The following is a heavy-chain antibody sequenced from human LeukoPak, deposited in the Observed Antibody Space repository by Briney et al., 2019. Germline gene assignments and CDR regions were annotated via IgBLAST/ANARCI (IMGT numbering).Heavy chain of an antibody. V-gene: IGHV3-30-3*01. CDR3: ARGLVPGFLDY. Sequence: PGGSLRLSCAASGFTFSSYAMHWVRQAPGKGLEWVAVISYDGSNKYYADSVKGRFTISRDNSKNTLYLQMNSLRAEDTAVYYCARGLVPGFLDYWGQGTPVTVSS. CDR2: ISYDGSNK. D-gene: IGHD4-11*01. CDR1: GFTFSSYA. J-gene: IGHJ4*02.